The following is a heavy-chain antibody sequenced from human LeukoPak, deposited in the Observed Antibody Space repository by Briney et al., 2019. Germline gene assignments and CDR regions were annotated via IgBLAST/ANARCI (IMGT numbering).Heavy chain of an antibody. J-gene: IGHJ4*02. Sequence: PGGSLRLSCAASGFTFSNAWMSWVRQAPGKGLEWVSVIYSGGSTYYADSVKGRFTISRDNSKNTLYLQMNSLRAEDTAVYYCAISRGDYWGQGTLVTVSS. CDR3: AISRGDY. CDR1: GFTFSNAW. CDR2: IYSGGST. V-gene: IGHV3-66*01. D-gene: IGHD5-12*01.